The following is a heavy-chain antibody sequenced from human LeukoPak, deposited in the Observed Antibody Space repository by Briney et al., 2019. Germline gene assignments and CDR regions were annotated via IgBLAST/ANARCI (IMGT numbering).Heavy chain of an antibody. Sequence: PGGSLRLSCAASGFTFRSHAVYWVRQAPGKGLERVSGISGSGGDTYYADSVKGRFTISRDNSKNMVYLQMNSLTTEDTAVYYCAKTTTGYSSGRYPGWPVDYWGQGTLVTVSS. CDR2: ISGSGGDT. V-gene: IGHV3-23*01. D-gene: IGHD6-19*01. J-gene: IGHJ4*02. CDR1: GFTFRSHA. CDR3: AKTTTGYSSGRYPGWPVDY.